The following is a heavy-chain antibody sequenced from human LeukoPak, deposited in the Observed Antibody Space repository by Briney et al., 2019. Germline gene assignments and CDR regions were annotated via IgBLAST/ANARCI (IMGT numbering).Heavy chain of an antibody. D-gene: IGHD1-7*01. CDR3: ARRIIETRQHYMDV. Sequence: PSETLSLTCTVSGGSISSSSYYWGWIRQPPGKGLEWIGSIYYSGSTYYNPSLKSRVTISVDTSKNQFSLKLSSATAADTAVYYCARRIIETRQHYMDVWGKGTTDTVSS. CDR2: IYYSGST. CDR1: GGSISSSSYY. J-gene: IGHJ6*03. V-gene: IGHV4-39*01.